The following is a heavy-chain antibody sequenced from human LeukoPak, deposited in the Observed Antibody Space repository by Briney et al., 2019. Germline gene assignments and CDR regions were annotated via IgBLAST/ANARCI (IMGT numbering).Heavy chain of an antibody. CDR1: GDSLSSNSAA. Sequence: SQTLSLTCAISGDSLSSNSAAWNWIRQSPSRGLEWLGRTYYRSKWYNDYAVCVKSRITMNPDTSKNQFSLQLNSVAPEDTAGYYCARGQYSSGWYDYWGQGTLVTVSS. J-gene: IGHJ4*02. D-gene: IGHD6-19*01. CDR2: TYYRSKWYN. CDR3: ARGQYSSGWYDY. V-gene: IGHV6-1*01.